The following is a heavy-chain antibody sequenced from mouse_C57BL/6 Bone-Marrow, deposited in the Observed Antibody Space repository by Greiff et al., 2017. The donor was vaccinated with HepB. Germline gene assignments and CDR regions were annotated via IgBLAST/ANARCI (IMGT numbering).Heavy chain of an antibody. D-gene: IGHD2-10*01. CDR3: TTLLPNWYFDV. J-gene: IGHJ1*03. CDR1: GFNIKDDY. CDR2: IDPENGDT. V-gene: IGHV14-4*01. Sequence: EVMLVESGAELVRPGASVKLSCTASGFNIKDDYMHWVKQRPEQGLEWIGWIDPENGDTEYASKFQGKATITADTSSNTAYLQLSSLTSEDTAVYYCTTLLPNWYFDVWGTGTTVTVSS.